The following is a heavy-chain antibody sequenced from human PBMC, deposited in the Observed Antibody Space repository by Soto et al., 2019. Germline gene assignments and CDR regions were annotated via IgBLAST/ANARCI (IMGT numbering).Heavy chain of an antibody. CDR3: ARDPREYDFDY. Sequence: PGGSLRLSCAASGFTFSDYCMGWIRQAPGKGLEWVSYISSSGSTIYYADSVKGRFTISRDNAKNSLYLQMNSLRAEDTAVYYCARDPREYDFDYWGQGTLVTVSS. CDR1: GFTFSDYC. CDR2: ISSSGSTI. J-gene: IGHJ4*02. V-gene: IGHV3-11*01.